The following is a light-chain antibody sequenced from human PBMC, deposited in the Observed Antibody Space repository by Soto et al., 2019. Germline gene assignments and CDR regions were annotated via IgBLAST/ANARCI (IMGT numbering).Light chain of an antibody. Sequence: QSALTQPASVSGSPGQSITISCTGTSSDVGGYNYVSWYQQHPGKAPKLMIYEVSNRPSGVSNRFSGSKSGNTASLTISGLQAEYDSGYYCRSYPSSSPPVLGTGPK. CDR1: SSDVGGYNY. CDR3: RSYPSSSPPV. CDR2: EVS. V-gene: IGLV2-14*01. J-gene: IGLJ1*01.